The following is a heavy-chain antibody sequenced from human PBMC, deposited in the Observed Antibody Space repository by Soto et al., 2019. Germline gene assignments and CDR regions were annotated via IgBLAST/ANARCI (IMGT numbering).Heavy chain of an antibody. J-gene: IGHJ6*02. V-gene: IGHV4-59*01. CDR2: IYYSGST. CDR1: GGSISSYY. CDR3: ARDRVVGDIVLVPAAMGPYYYYYYGMDV. Sequence: PSETLSLTCTVSGGSISSYYWSWIRQPPGKGLEWIGYIYYSGSTNYNPSLKSRVTISVDTSKNQFSLKLSSVTAADTAVYYCARDRVVGDIVLVPAAMGPYYYYYYGMDVWGQGTTVTVSS. D-gene: IGHD2-2*01.